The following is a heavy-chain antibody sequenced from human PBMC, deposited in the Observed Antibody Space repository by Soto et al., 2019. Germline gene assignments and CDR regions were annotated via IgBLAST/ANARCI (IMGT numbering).Heavy chain of an antibody. J-gene: IGHJ6*02. D-gene: IGHD3-10*01. V-gene: IGHV1-3*01. Sequence: KVSCKASGYTFTSYAMHWVRQAPGQRLEWMGWINAGNGNTKYSQKFQGRVTITRDTSASTAYMELSSLRSEDTAVYYCARTFRGVNPLYYYYYGMDVWGQGTTVTVSS. CDR2: INAGNGNT. CDR1: GYTFTSYA. CDR3: ARTFRGVNPLYYYYYGMDV.